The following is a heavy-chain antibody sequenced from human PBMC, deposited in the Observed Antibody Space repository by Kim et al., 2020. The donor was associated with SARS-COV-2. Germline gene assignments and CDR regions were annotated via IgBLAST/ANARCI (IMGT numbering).Heavy chain of an antibody. J-gene: IGHJ5*02. D-gene: IGHD6-19*01. V-gene: IGHV3-30*02. Sequence: VNGRFTITRDNSKNTLYLQMNSLRAEDTAVYYCAKSGGYSSGWYRDWFDPWGQGTLVTVSS. CDR3: AKSGGYSSGWYRDWFDP.